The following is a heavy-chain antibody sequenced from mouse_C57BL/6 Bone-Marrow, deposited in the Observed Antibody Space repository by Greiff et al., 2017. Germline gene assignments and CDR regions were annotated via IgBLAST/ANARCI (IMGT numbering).Heavy chain of an antibody. Sequence: QVQLQQPGAELVRPGTSVKLSCKASGYTFTSYWMHWVKQRPGQGLEWIGVIDPSDSYTNYNQKFKGKATLTVDTSSSTAYMQLSSLTSEDSAVYYCDSMITTFFDCWGQGTTLTVSS. J-gene: IGHJ2*01. CDR1: GYTFTSYW. V-gene: IGHV1-59*01. CDR2: IDPSDSYT. CDR3: DSMITTFFDC. D-gene: IGHD2-4*01.